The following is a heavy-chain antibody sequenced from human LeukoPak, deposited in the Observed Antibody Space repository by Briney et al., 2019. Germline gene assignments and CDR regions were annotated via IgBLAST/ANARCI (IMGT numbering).Heavy chain of an antibody. CDR1: GFTFDDYA. D-gene: IGHD3-22*01. CDR2: IKPDGSER. J-gene: IGHJ4*02. Sequence: GGSLRLSCAASGFTFDDYAMHWVRQAPGKGLEWVGNIKPDGSERNYVDSVKGRFTISRDNDKKSLYLQMSSLRAEDTAVYYCARDWGAYYHFFDYWGQGTLVTVSS. CDR3: ARDWGAYYHFFDY. V-gene: IGHV3-7*01.